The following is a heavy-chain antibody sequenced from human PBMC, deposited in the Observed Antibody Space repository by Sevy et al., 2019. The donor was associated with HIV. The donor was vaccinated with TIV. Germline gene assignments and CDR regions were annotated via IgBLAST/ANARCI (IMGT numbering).Heavy chain of an antibody. J-gene: IGHJ6*03. CDR3: ARGEKQCYYYYYMDV. CDR2: ISSSSSYI. Sequence: GGSLRLSCAASGFTFSSYSMNWVRQAPGKGLEWVSSISSSSSYIYYADSVKGRFTISRDNAKNSLYLQMNSLRAEDTAVYYCARGEKQCYYYYYMDVWGKGTTVTVSS. CDR1: GFTFSSYS. V-gene: IGHV3-21*01.